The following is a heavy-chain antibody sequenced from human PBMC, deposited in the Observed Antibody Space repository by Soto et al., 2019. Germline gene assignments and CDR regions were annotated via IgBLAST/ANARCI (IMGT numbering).Heavy chain of an antibody. CDR1: GFTVSNNY. CDR3: ARGEGSGSNALGD. CDR2: IQGGGSI. Sequence: EVLLDESGGGFVQPGGSLRLSCAASGFTVSNNYMTWVRQAPGKGLGWVSVIQGGGSISYADSVMDRFTISRDSSKTTVFLDMNSLRPEDTAVYFCARGEGSGSNALGDWGQGTLVTVSS. J-gene: IGHJ4*02. D-gene: IGHD3-10*01. V-gene: IGHV3-66*01.